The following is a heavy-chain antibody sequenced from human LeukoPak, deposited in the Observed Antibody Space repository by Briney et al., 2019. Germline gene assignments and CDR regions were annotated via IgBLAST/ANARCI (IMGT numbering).Heavy chain of an antibody. D-gene: IGHD3-3*01. CDR2: ISGSGGST. CDR3: AKDRVWGDFWSGYYTSYYYYYYMDV. J-gene: IGHJ6*03. V-gene: IGHV3-23*01. Sequence: GGSLRLSCAASGFTFSGYAMSWVRQAPGKGLEWVSAISGSGGSTYYADSVKGRFTISRDNSKNTLYLQMNSLRAEDTAVYYCAKDRVWGDFWSGYYTSYYYYYYMDVWGKGTTVTVSS. CDR1: GFTFSGYA.